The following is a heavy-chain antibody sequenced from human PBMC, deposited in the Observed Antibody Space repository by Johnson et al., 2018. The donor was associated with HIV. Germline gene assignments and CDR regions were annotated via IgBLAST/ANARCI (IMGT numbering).Heavy chain of an antibody. CDR3: TTEVVYLDILTGYVVTMHAYAVDI. V-gene: IGHV3-15*01. D-gene: IGHD3-9*01. CDR1: GFTFSGSA. CDR2: IRSKTDGGTT. Sequence: VQLVESGGGLVKPGGSLKLSCAASGFTFSGSAIHWVRQASGKGLEWVGRIRSKTDGGTTDYAAPVKGRFTISRDDSKNTLYRQMNSLKTRDTAVYYCTTEVVYLDILTGYVVTMHAYAVDIWGQGTMVTVSS. J-gene: IGHJ3*02.